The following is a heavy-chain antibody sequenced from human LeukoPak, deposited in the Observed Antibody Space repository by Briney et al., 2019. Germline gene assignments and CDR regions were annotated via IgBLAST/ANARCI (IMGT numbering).Heavy chain of an antibody. CDR2: INTDGSTT. CDR3: ARDVGSSSVMNL. D-gene: IGHD6-6*01. J-gene: IGHJ6*03. CDR1: GFSFSNYW. V-gene: IGHV3-74*01. Sequence: GGSLRLSCAASGFSFSNYWMYWVRQGPGKGLVWVSRINTDGSTTHYADSVKGRFTISRDNTKNTLYMQMSSLRAEDTAVYYCARDVGSSSVMNLWGEGTTVTVSS.